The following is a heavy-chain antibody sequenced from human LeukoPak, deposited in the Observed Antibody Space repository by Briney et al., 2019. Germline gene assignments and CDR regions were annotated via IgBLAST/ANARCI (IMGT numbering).Heavy chain of an antibody. CDR1: GFTFSSYA. V-gene: IGHV3-23*01. Sequence: GGSLRLSCAASGFTFSSYAMSWVRQAPGKGLEWVSAISGSGGSTYYADSAKGRLTISRDNSKNTLYLQMNSLRAEDTAVYYCANHFACGSTSCPPFDSWGQGTLVTVSS. CDR3: ANHFACGSTSCPPFDS. D-gene: IGHD2-2*01. CDR2: ISGSGGST. J-gene: IGHJ4*02.